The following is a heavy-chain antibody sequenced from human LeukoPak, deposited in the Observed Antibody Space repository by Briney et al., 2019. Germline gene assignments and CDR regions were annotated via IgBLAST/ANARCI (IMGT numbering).Heavy chain of an antibody. CDR1: GGSFSGYY. CDR2: INHSGST. Sequence: SETLSLTCAVYGGSFSGYYWSWIRQPPGKGLEWIGEINHSGSTNYNPSLKSRVTISVDTSKNQFSLKLSSVTAADTAVYYCARGHGLLWFGEFRNAYYYYYGMDVWGQGTTVTVSS. CDR3: ARGHGLLWFGEFRNAYYYYYGMDV. D-gene: IGHD3-10*01. V-gene: IGHV4-34*01. J-gene: IGHJ6*02.